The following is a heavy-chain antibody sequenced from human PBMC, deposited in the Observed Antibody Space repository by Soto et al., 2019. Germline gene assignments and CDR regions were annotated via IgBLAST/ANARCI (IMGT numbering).Heavy chain of an antibody. CDR2: INAGNGNR. Sequence: QVQLVQSGAEEKKPGASVKVSCKASGYTFTSYAMHWVRQAPGQRLEWMGWINAGNGNRKYSQKLQGRVTITRDTSASTAYMELSSLRSEDPAVYYCARDDYYIWGQGTMVTVSS. V-gene: IGHV1-3*05. D-gene: IGHD3-16*01. CDR1: GYTFTSYA. CDR3: ARDDYYI. J-gene: IGHJ3*02.